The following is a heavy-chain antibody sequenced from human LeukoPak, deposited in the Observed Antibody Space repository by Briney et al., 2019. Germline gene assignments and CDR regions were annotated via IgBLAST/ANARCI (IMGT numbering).Heavy chain of an antibody. D-gene: IGHD3-22*01. J-gene: IGHJ4*02. V-gene: IGHV3-23*01. CDR3: ARSQDSSGYDFGY. CDR2: ISGSGGST. Sequence: PGGSLRLSCAASGFTFSSYGMSWVRQAPGKGLEWVSAISGSGGSTYYADSMKGRFTISRDNSKNTLYLQMNSLRAEDTAVYYCARSQDSSGYDFGYWGQGTLVTVSS. CDR1: GFTFSSYG.